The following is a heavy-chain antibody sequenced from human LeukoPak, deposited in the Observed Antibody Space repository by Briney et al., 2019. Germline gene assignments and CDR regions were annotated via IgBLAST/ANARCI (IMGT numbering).Heavy chain of an antibody. CDR2: INSDGSAT. V-gene: IGHV3-74*01. CDR1: GFTFSSYW. D-gene: IGHD3-10*01. Sequence: GGSLRLSCAASGFTFSSYWMHWVRQAPGKGLVGFSRINSDGSATSYVDSVKGRFTISRDNAKNTLYLQMTSLRAEDTAVYYCARGVYGSGSYSANNWGQGTLVTVYS. J-gene: IGHJ4*02. CDR3: ARGVYGSGSYSANN.